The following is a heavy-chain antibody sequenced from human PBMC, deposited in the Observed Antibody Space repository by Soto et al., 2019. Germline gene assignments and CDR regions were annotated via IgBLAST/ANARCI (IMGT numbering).Heavy chain of an antibody. D-gene: IGHD3-10*01. Sequence: AVKVSCKASGGTFSSYAISWVRQAPGQGLEWMGGIIPIFGTANYAQNFHGRVTITADQSTITTYIELGSLRSEDTAVYYCSRGWAVDWDPMVENSVPWGQGTLVTVSS. J-gene: IGHJ5*02. V-gene: IGHV1-69*13. CDR1: GGTFSSYA. CDR3: SRGWAVDWDPMVENSVP. CDR2: IIPIFGTA.